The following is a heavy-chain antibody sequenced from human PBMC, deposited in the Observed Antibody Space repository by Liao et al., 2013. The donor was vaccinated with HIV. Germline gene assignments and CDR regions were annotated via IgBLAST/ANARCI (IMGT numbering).Heavy chain of an antibody. CDR3: ARVHSSSWYALDY. Sequence: QLQLQESGPGLVKPSETLSLTCTVSGGSISSSSYYWGWIRQPPGKGLEWIGSIYYSGSTYYNPSLKSRVTISVDTSKNQFSLKLSSVTAADTAVYYCARVHSSSWYALDYWGQGTLVTVSS. V-gene: IGHV4-39*07. CDR1: GGSISSSSYY. D-gene: IGHD6-13*01. J-gene: IGHJ4*02. CDR2: IYYSGST.